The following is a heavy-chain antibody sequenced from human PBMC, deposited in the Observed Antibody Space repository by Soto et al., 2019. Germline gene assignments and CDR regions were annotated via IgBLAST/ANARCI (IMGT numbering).Heavy chain of an antibody. V-gene: IGHV4-59*08. CDR2: IYDSGTT. J-gene: IGHJ4*02. CDR1: GGSITGYY. D-gene: IGHD4-17*01. CDR3: ARRNYGEEGYFFDF. Sequence: QVQLRESGPGLVRPSETLALTCTVSGGSITGYYWSWIRQPPGQGLEWIGYIYDSGTTTYNAALQSRVTISADTSKNQFSLNLRSVTAADTAVYYCARRNYGEEGYFFDFWGQGLLVTVSS.